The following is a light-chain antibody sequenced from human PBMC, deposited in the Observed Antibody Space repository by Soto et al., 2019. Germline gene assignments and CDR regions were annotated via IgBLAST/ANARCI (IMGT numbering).Light chain of an antibody. Sequence: EILMTQATATLAVSPGERATVSCRASQSVSSNLAWYQQKPGQAPRLLIYGASTRATGIPARFSGSGSGTEFTLTISSLQSEDFAVYYCQQYSNWPSWTFGQGTKVDIK. CDR2: GAS. CDR1: QSVSSN. J-gene: IGKJ1*01. V-gene: IGKV3-15*01. CDR3: QQYSNWPSWT.